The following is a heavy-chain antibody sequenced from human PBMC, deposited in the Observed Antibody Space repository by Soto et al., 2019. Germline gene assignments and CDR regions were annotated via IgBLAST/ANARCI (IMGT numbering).Heavy chain of an antibody. V-gene: IGHV4-4*07. J-gene: IGHJ4*02. Sequence: QVQLQESGPGLVRPSETLSLTCSVSGASIRSDYWNWIRQPAEKGLEWIGRIHVSGTTNYNSSLQSRLTMSVDTSKNQFSLKLSSVTAADTAVYYCVRDRAGNYYFDSWGQGTLVIVSA. D-gene: IGHD3-9*01. CDR2: IHVSGTT. CDR3: VRDRAGNYYFDS. CDR1: GASIRSDY.